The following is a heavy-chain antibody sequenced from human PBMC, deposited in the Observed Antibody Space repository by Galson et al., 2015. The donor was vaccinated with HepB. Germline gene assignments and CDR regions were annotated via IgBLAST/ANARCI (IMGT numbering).Heavy chain of an antibody. V-gene: IGHV2-5*02. Sequence: PALVKPTQTLTLTCTSSGFSLSTRGVGVGWIRQPPGKALEWLALIYWDDDKRYSPSLKSRLTITKDTSKNQVVLTMTNMDPVDTATYYCAHLQDYDFWSGYYFGSRGHYGMDVWGQGTTVTVSS. CDR1: GFSLSTRGVG. D-gene: IGHD3-3*01. CDR3: AHLQDYDFWSGYYFGSRGHYGMDV. J-gene: IGHJ6*02. CDR2: IYWDDDK.